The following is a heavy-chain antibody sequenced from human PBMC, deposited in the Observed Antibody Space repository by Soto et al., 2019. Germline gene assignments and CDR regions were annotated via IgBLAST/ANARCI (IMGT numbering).Heavy chain of an antibody. CDR2: INPSGGST. V-gene: IGHV1-46*01. Sequence: GASVKVSCKXSGYAFTSYYMHWVRQAPGQGLEWMGIINPSGGSTSYAQKFQGRVTMTRDTSTSTVYMELSSLRSEDTAVYYCARGRELYSGSYYDHDWFDPWGQGTLVTVSS. CDR3: ARGRELYSGSYYDHDWFDP. D-gene: IGHD1-26*01. CDR1: GYAFTSYY. J-gene: IGHJ5*02.